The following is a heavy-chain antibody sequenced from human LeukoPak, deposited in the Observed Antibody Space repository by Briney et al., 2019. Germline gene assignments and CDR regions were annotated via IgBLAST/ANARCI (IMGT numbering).Heavy chain of an antibody. CDR1: GFTFSSYS. D-gene: IGHD3-22*01. Sequence: GGSLRLSCAASGFTFSSYSMNWVRQAPGKGLEWVSYISSSSSTIYYADSVKGRFTISRDNAKNSLYLQMNSLRAEDTAVYYCARETITMIVVGFDYWGQGTLVTVSS. J-gene: IGHJ4*02. CDR3: ARETITMIVVGFDY. CDR2: ISSSSSTI. V-gene: IGHV3-48*04.